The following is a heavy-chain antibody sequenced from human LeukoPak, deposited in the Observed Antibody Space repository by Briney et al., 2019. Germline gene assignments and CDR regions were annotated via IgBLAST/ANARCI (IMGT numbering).Heavy chain of an antibody. J-gene: IGHJ4*02. CDR2: IIPIFGTA. D-gene: IGHD5-24*01. Sequence: GASVKVSCKASGGTFSSYAISWVRQAPGQGLEWMGGIIPIFGTANYAQKFQGRVTITADESTSTAYMELSSLRSEDTAVYYCARADGYQGTEGYWGQGTLVTVSS. V-gene: IGHV1-69*13. CDR1: GGTFSSYA. CDR3: ARADGYQGTEGY.